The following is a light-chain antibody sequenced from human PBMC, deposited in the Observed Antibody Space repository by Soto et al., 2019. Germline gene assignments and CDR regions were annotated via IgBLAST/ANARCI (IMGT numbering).Light chain of an antibody. Sequence: EIVMTQSPGTLSLSPGERATLSCRASQSVSSRLAWYQQKPGQAPRLLISGASNRATGIPARFSGSGSGTDFTLTISSLEPEDFAVYYCQQRSNWPPSFGQGTRLEIK. CDR3: QQRSNWPPS. J-gene: IGKJ5*01. CDR1: QSVSSR. V-gene: IGKV3-11*01. CDR2: GAS.